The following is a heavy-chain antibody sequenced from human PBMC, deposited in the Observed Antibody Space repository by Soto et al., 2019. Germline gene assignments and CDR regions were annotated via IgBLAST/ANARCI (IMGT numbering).Heavy chain of an antibody. CDR2: TKFDASEK. Sequence: GGSRRLSCGASGFTFGVYWMSWVRQAPGKGLEWVATTKFDASEKKFGDSVKGRFTMSRDNAKNSLSLKMDSPSAEDTAVYYCESASGYCSANSVNHCLDTWGHGTLVTVSS. J-gene: IGHJ5*01. CDR3: ESASGYCSANSVNHCLDT. D-gene: IGHD2-15*01. V-gene: IGHV3-7*01. CDR1: GFTFGVYW.